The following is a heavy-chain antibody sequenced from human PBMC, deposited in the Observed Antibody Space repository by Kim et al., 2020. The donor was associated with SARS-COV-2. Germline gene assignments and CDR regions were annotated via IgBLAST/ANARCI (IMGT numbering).Heavy chain of an antibody. CDR1: GGSISSSSYY. V-gene: IGHV4-39*07. CDR2: IYYSGST. Sequence: SETLSLTCTVSGGSISSSSYYWGWIRQPPGKGLEWIGSIYYSGSTYYNPSLKSRVTISVDTSKNQFSLKLSSVTAADTAVYYCARDGDVREEPWIQLWGGYYYYGMDVWGQGTTVTVSS. J-gene: IGHJ6*02. D-gene: IGHD5-18*01. CDR3: ARDGDVREEPWIQLWGGYYYYGMDV.